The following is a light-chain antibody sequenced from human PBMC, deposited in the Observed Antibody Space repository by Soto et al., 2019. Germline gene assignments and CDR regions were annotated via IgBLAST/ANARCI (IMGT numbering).Light chain of an antibody. Sequence: DSVLTQSPGTLSLSPGERATLSCRASQSVNSNYLAWYQQKPGQAPRLLIYRTSNRATGIPDRFSGSGSGTDFTLTISRLEPEDFAVYWCQQYDSSPRTFGQGTKVDIK. V-gene: IGKV3-20*01. CDR1: QSVNSNY. CDR2: RTS. CDR3: QQYDSSPRT. J-gene: IGKJ1*01.